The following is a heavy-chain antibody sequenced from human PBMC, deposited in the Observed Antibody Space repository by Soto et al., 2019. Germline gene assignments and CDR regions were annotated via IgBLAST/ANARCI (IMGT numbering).Heavy chain of an antibody. CDR2: IIPIFGTA. CDR1: GGTFSSYA. V-gene: IGHV1-69*12. Sequence: QVQLVQSGAEVKKPGSSVKVSCKASGGTFSSYAISWVRQAPGQGLEWMGGIIPIFGTANYAQKFQGRVTITADEATXXAXMXXSSLRSEDTAVYYCARGYDFWSGYQRYYYYYGMDVWGQGTTVTVSS. D-gene: IGHD3-3*01. CDR3: ARGYDFWSGYQRYYYYYGMDV. J-gene: IGHJ6*02.